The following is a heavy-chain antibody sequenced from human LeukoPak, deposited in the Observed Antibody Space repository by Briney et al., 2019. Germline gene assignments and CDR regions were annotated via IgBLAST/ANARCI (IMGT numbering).Heavy chain of an antibody. CDR2: IYYSGST. CDR1: GGSISSSSYY. J-gene: IGHJ4*02. CDR3: ASGLGYCGSTSCYLRDY. Sequence: SETLSLTCTVSGGSISSSSYYWGWIRQPPGKGLEWIGSIYYSGSTYYNPSLRSRVTISVDTSKNQFSLKLSSVTAADTAVYYCASGLGYCGSTSCYLRDYWGQGTLVTVSS. D-gene: IGHD2-2*01. V-gene: IGHV4-39*07.